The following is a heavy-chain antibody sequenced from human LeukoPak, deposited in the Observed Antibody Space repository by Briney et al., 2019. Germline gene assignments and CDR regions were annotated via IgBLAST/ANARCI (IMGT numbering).Heavy chain of an antibody. CDR2: ISSSSSYI. V-gene: IGHV3-21*01. D-gene: IGHD3-10*01. CDR3: AREGDMVYDAFDI. CDR1: GFTFSSYS. Sequence: PGGSLRLSCAASGFTFSSYSMNWVRQAPGKGLEWVSSISSSSSYIYYADSVKGRFTISRDNAKNSLYLQMNSLRAEDTAVYYCAREGDMVYDAFDIWGQGTMVTVSS. J-gene: IGHJ3*02.